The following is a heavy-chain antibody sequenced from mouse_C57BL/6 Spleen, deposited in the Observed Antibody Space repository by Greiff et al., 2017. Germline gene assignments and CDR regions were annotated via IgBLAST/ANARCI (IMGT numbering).Heavy chain of an antibody. V-gene: IGHV1-18*01. CDR3: ARAPDGYLWYFDV. D-gene: IGHD2-3*01. CDR2: INPNNGGT. J-gene: IGHJ1*03. CDR1: GYTFTDYN. Sequence: VQLQPSGPELVKPGASVKIPCKASGYTFTDYNMDWVKQSHGTSLEWIGDINPNNGGTIYNQKFKGKATLTVDKSSSTAYMERRRLTSEDTAVYYSARAPDGYLWYFDVWGTGTTVTVAS.